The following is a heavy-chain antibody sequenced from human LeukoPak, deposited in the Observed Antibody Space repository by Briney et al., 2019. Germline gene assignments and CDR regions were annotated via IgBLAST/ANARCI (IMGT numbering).Heavy chain of an antibody. J-gene: IGHJ4*02. CDR3: ARMFEF. CDR2: ISSSGSTT. Sequence: PGGSLRLSCVASGFTFSNYEMNWVRRAPGKGLEWVSYISSSGSTTYYADSVKGRFTISRDNAKNSLFLQMNSLRAEDTAVYFCARMFEFWGQGTLVTVSS. CDR1: GFTFSNYE. V-gene: IGHV3-48*03.